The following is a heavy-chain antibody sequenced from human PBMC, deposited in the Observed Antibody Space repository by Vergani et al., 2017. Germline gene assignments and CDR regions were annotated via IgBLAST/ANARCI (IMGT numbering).Heavy chain of an antibody. D-gene: IGHD1-7*01. V-gene: IGHV3-21*01. CDR3: ARDGTAERYFDL. CDR2: ISSSSSYI. J-gene: IGHJ2*01. CDR1: GFTFSSYG. Sequence: VQLVESGGGVVQPGRSLRLSCAASGFTFSSYGMHWVRQAPGKGLEWVSSISSSSSYIYYADSVKVRFSISRDNAKNSLYLQMNSLRAEDTAVYYCARDGTAERYFDLWGRGTLVTVSS.